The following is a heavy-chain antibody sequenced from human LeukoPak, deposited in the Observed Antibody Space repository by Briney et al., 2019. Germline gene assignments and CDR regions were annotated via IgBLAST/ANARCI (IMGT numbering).Heavy chain of an antibody. D-gene: IGHD7-27*01. CDR1: GDSVSLKSVV. V-gene: IGHV6-1*01. CDR2: AYCRSKWLF. CDR3: VRDANWGLDALDI. Sequence: SPTLSLTYPICGDSVSLKSVVGIGPTQSTSRARVWLGRAYCRSKWLFDYALSMNSRLTITPDTPNNQFSLQVNSVTPEDTAVYYCVRDANWGLDALDIWGPGTMVTVSS. J-gene: IGHJ3*02.